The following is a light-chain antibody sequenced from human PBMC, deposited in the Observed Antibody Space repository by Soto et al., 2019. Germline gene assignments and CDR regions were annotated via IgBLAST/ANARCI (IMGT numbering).Light chain of an antibody. CDR3: GSWDSSLSAYV. Sequence: QAVVTQPPSASGTPGQSLTISCSGSSSNIGSHFVYWYQHLPGTAPKLLIFRDGQRPSGIPDRFSGSKSGTSATLGITGFQTGDEADYYCGSWDSSLSAYVFGTGTQLTVL. CDR1: SSNIGSHF. CDR2: RDG. V-gene: IGLV1-51*02. J-gene: IGLJ1*01.